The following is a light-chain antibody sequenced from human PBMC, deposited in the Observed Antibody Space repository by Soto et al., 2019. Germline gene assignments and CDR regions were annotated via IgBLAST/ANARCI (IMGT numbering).Light chain of an antibody. CDR1: RSDVGGYNF. CDR3: SSYADNNNLL. J-gene: IGLJ2*01. V-gene: IGLV2-8*01. CDR2: EVT. Sequence: QSVLTQPPSASGSPGQSVTISCTGTRSDVGGYNFVSWYQQLPGKAPKLMIYEVTKRPSGVPDRFSGSKSGNTASLTVSGLQAEDEADYYCSSYADNNNLLFGGGTKLTVL.